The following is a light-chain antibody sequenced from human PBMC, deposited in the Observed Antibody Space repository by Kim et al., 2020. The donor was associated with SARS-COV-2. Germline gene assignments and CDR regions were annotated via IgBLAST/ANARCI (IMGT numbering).Light chain of an antibody. CDR1: SSDVGGYDY. Sequence: QSVLTQPASMSGSPGQSITISCTGTSSDVGGYDYVSWFQQHPGKAPKLMIYDVSRRPSGVSNRFSGSKSGNTASLTISGLQAEDEADYYCSSFTISSTLVFGGGTQLTVL. V-gene: IGLV2-14*03. CDR2: DVS. J-gene: IGLJ3*02. CDR3: SSFTISSTLV.